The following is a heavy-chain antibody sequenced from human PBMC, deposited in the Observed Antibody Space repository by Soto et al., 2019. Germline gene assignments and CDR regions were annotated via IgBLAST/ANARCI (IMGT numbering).Heavy chain of an antibody. V-gene: IGHV1-69*12. CDR2: IIPIFGTA. J-gene: IGHJ6*02. D-gene: IGHD2-15*01. CDR3: ARGTEVVLPWYYYGMDV. CDR1: GGTFSSYA. Sequence: QVQLVQSGAEVKKPGSSVKVSCKASGGTFSSYAISWVRQAPGQGLEWMGGIIPIFGTANYAQKFQGRVTFTADESTSTAYRERSSLRSEETAVYYCARGTEVVLPWYYYGMDVWGQGTTVTVSS.